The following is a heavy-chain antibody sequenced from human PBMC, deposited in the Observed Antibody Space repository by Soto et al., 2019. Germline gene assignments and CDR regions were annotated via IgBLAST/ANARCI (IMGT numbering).Heavy chain of an antibody. D-gene: IGHD3-3*01. CDR2: ISYDGSNK. CDR1: GFTFSSYA. CDR3: ARETPASFSTLRLRFLESLLGY. J-gene: IGHJ4*02. V-gene: IGHV3-30-3*01. Sequence: PGGSLRLSCAASGFTFSSYAMHWVRQAPGKGLELVAVISYDGSNKYYADSVKGRLTISRDNSKNTLYLQMNSLRAEETAVYYCARETPASFSTLRLRFLESLLGYWGQGTLVTVYS.